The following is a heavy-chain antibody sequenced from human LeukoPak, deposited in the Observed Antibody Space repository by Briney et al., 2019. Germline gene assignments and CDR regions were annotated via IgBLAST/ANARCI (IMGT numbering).Heavy chain of an antibody. J-gene: IGHJ3*02. CDR1: GFTFSSYW. CDR2: IKQDGSEK. V-gene: IGHV3-7*01. Sequence: GGSLRLSCAASGFTFSSYWMSWVRQAPGKGLEWVANIKQDGSEKYYVDSVKGRFTISRDNAKNSLYLQMNSLRAEDTAVYYCARGPPLHYYDGSGYYVSAFDIWGQGTMVTVSS. CDR3: ARGPPLHYYDGSGYYVSAFDI. D-gene: IGHD3-22*01.